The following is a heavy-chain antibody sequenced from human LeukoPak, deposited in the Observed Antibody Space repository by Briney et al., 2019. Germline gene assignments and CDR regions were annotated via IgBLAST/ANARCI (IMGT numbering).Heavy chain of an antibody. CDR2: INPNSGGT. J-gene: IGHJ5*02. D-gene: IGHD3-22*01. V-gene: IGHV1-2*02. Sequence: ASVKVSCKASGGTFSSYAIGWVRQAPGQGLEWMGWINPNSGGTNYAQKFQGRVTMTRDTSISTAYMELSRLRSDDTAVYYCARARRITMIVVANNWFDPWGQGTLVTVSS. CDR1: GGTFSSYA. CDR3: ARARRITMIVVANNWFDP.